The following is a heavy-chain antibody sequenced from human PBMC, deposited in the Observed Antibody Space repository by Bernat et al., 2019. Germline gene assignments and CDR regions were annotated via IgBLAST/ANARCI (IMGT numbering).Heavy chain of an antibody. CDR2: IKNDGSIT. CDR1: GFTFSSYS. D-gene: IGHD2-2*01. Sequence: EVQLVESGGGLVQPGGSLRLSCAASGFTFSSYSMHWVRQAPGKGLVCVSHIKNDGSITSYADSVRGRFTISRDNANNTLYLQMNSLRAEDTAVYYYASLYCSSVTCYDYWGQGTLVTVSS. V-gene: IGHV3-74*01. J-gene: IGHJ4*02. CDR3: ASLYCSSVTCYDY.